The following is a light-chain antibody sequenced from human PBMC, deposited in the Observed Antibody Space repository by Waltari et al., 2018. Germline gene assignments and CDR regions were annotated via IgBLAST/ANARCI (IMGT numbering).Light chain of an antibody. CDR2: GAS. CDR3: QQYNNWPPPYT. CDR1: QSVSSN. J-gene: IGKJ2*01. V-gene: IGKV3-15*01. Sequence: EIVMTQSPATLSVSPGERATLSCRASQSVSSNLAWYQQKPGQAPRLLIYGASTRATGIPARFSGSGSGTEFTLTINSLQSEDFAVYYCQQYNNWPPPYTFGQGTKLEIK.